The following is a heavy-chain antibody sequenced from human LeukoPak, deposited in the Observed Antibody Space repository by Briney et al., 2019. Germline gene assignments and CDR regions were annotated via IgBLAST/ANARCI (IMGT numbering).Heavy chain of an antibody. CDR3: ARFATSRDGYNLDYYFDY. CDR1: GFTFSVYS. CDR2: IYSGGST. D-gene: IGHD5-24*01. J-gene: IGHJ4*02. Sequence: GGSLRLSCAASGFTFSVYSRSWVRQAPGKGLEWVSVIYSGGSTYYADSVKGRLTISRDNSKNTLYLQMNSLRAEDTAVYYCARFATSRDGYNLDYYFDYWGQGTLVTVSS. V-gene: IGHV3-66*01.